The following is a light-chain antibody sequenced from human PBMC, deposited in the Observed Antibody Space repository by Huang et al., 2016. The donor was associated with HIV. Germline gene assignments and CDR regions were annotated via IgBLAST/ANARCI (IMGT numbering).Light chain of an antibody. CDR2: VVY. J-gene: IGKJ2*01. CDR3: QQSFPTVPYT. V-gene: IGKV1-39*01. Sequence: DIEMTRSPSSLSAFVGDTVTITCRESQNINKSLNWYQLKVGKAPQLIIPVVYHLKEGVPLRVSGSKSGTNFTLTINNLQPDDFATYYCQQSFPTVPYTFAQGTKLEIK. CDR1: QNINKS.